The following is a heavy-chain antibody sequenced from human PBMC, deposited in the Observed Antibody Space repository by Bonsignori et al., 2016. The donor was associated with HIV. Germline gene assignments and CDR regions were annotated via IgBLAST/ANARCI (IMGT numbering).Heavy chain of an antibody. CDR3: ARHKPYNSGWFEDY. J-gene: IGHJ4*02. V-gene: IGHV5-51*01. CDR2: IYPGDSET. D-gene: IGHD6-19*01. CDR1: GYSFTNYW. Sequence: GESLKISCKGSGYSFTNYWIGWVRQMPGKGLEWMGIIYPGDSETRYSPSFQGQVTISVDKSISTAYLQWSSLKASDTAVYYCARHKPYNSGWFEDYWGQGTPVTVSS.